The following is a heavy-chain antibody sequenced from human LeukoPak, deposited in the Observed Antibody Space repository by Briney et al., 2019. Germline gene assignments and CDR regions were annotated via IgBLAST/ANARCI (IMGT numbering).Heavy chain of an antibody. CDR1: GGSISSYY. D-gene: IGHD2-15*01. CDR3: ARHVVAATTLFDY. CDR2: IYYSGST. J-gene: IGHJ4*02. V-gene: IGHV4-59*08. Sequence: PSETLSLTCTVSGGSISSYYWSWIRQPPGKGLEWIGYIYYSGSTNYNPSLKSRVTISVDTSKNQFSLKLSSVTAADTAVYYCARHVVAATTLFDYWGQGTLVTVSS.